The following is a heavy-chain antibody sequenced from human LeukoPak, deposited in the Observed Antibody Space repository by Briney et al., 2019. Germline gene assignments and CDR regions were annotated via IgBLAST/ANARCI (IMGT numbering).Heavy chain of an antibody. D-gene: IGHD6-19*01. J-gene: IGHJ4*02. CDR2: IYYSGST. CDR3: AREYTLYISGWFIDY. CDR1: GGSLNTYY. Sequence: SETLSLTCTVSGGSLNTYYWSWIRQPPGRGLERIGYIYYSGSTKYNPSLKSRVTMSVDTSKNQFSLTLSPVTDADTAVYYCAREYTLYISGWFIDYWGQGTVVTVSS. V-gene: IGHV4-59*12.